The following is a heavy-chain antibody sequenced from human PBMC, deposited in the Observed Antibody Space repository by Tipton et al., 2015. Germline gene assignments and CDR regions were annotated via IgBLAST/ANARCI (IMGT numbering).Heavy chain of an antibody. V-gene: IGHV3-21*01. J-gene: IGHJ5*02. CDR1: GFTVSSNY. Sequence: QLVQSGGGLIQRGGSLRLSCAASGFTVSSNYMSWVRQAPGRGLQWVASISATSVYVHHSDSLKGRFTISRDNAKNSLFLQMDSLRAEDTAVYYCARGQSTHFFDPWGQGTLVTVSS. CDR3: ARGQSTHFFDP. CDR2: ISATSVYV. D-gene: IGHD4-11*01.